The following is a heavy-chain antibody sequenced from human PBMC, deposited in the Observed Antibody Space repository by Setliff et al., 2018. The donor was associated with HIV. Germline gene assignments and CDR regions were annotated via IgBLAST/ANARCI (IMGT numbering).Heavy chain of an antibody. CDR1: GDTFRMDT. Sequence: GASVKVSCKASGDTFRMDTISWLRQAPGPGPEWMGGIVAAFGSTTYAQKFQGRVRITADASTSTVYMELRSLTPEDTAVYYCARDGSGILRGTFDIWGQGTLVTVSS. D-gene: IGHD3-10*01. CDR3: ARDGSGILRGTFDI. CDR2: IVAAFGST. V-gene: IGHV1-69*13. J-gene: IGHJ3*02.